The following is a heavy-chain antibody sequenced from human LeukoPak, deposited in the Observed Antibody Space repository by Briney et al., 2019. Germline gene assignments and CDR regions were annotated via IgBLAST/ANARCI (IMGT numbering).Heavy chain of an antibody. D-gene: IGHD6-19*01. CDR1: AFTSDDYG. J-gene: IGHJ4*02. CDR2: INWNGGST. V-gene: IGHV3-20*04. CDR3: ARVDGYSSGWYPFDY. Sequence: PGGSLRLSCAASAFTSDDYGMSWVRQAPGKGLEWGSGINWNGGSTGYADSVKGRFTISRDNAKNSLYLQMNSLRAEDTALYYCARVDGYSSGWYPFDYWGQGTLVTVSS.